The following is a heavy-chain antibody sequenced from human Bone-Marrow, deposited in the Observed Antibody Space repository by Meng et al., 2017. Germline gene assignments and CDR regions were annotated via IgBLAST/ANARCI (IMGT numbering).Heavy chain of an antibody. D-gene: IGHD3-3*01. CDR3: ARAAYDIWSGYAP. Sequence: VQLQEPGPGLVKPSGTLSLTCAVSGASISSSHWWGWVRQPPGKGLEWIGEIYHDGSTNYTPSLKSRVTISVDKSKNQFSLKLSSVTAADTAVYYCARAAYDIWSGYAPWGQGSLVTVSS. V-gene: IGHV4-4*02. J-gene: IGHJ5*02. CDR1: GASISSSHW. CDR2: IYHDGST.